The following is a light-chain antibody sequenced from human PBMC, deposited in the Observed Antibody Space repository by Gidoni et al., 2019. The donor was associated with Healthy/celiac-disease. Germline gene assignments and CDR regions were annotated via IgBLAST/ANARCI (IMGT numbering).Light chain of an antibody. CDR2: CNN. J-gene: IGLJ3*02. V-gene: IGLV1-44*01. CDR3: AAWDDSLNGLWV. Sequence: QSVLTQSPSASDTPGQRVTISCPGSIPNIGSNTVNWYQQPPGTAPKLLIYCNNHRPSGVPDRFSGSKSGTSASLAIRGLQSEDEADYYCAAWDDSLNGLWVFGGGTKLTVL. CDR1: IPNIGSNT.